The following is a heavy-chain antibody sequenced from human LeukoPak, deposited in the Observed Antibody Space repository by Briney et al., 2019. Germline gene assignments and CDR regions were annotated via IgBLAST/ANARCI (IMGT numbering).Heavy chain of an antibody. V-gene: IGHV1-2*02. CDR3: ARDGPAQMVDFDY. CDR2: IYPNNGAT. CDR1: GYTFSGTGWY. J-gene: IGHJ4*02. D-gene: IGHD3-10*01. Sequence: SVKVSCKASGYTFSGTGWYLYWLRQAPGKGLECMGWIYPNNGATAYAQKFQGRVAMTRDTSITTAYMELSRLRPDDTAVYYCARDGPAQMVDFDYWGQGTLVTVSS.